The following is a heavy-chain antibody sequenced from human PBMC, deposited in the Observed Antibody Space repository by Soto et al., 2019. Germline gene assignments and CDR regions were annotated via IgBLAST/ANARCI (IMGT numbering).Heavy chain of an antibody. V-gene: IGHV1-46*01. D-gene: IGHD6-19*01. J-gene: IGHJ4*02. CDR3: AREAAVAGTSFDY. Sequence: QVQLVQSGAEVKKPGASVKVSCKASGYTFTSYYLHWVRQAPGQGLEWMARINPSVGSATYSHKFQGRVTMTRDTSTSTVSMELRSLRSEDTAVYYCAREAAVAGTSFDYWGQGTLVTVSS. CDR2: INPSVGSA. CDR1: GYTFTSYY.